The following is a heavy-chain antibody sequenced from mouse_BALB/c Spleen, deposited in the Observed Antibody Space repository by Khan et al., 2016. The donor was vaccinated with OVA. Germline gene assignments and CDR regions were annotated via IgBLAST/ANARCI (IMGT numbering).Heavy chain of an antibody. CDR3: ARDYWFAY. CDR2: ISRGGST. CDR1: GFTFSNYA. J-gene: IGHJ3*01. Sequence: EVKLVESGGGLVKPGGSLKLSCAASGFTFSNYAMSWVRPTPEKRLEWVASISRGGSTYYQDSVQGRFTISRDNARNILYLQRSSLRSEDTAIYYCARDYWFAYWGQGTLVTVSA. V-gene: IGHV5-6-5*01.